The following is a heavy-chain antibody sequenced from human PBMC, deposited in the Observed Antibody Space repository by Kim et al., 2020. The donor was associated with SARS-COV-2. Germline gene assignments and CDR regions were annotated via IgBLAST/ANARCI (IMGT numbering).Heavy chain of an antibody. J-gene: IGHJ6*02. CDR3: ARRVDYGSGSYYNPKDQYYYYYGMDV. CDR2: IYYSGST. CDR1: GGSISSSSYY. Sequence: SETLSLTCTVSGGSISSSSYYWGWIRQPPGKGLEWIGSIYYSGSTYYNPSLKSRVTISVDTSKNQFSLKLSSVTAADTAVYYCARRVDYGSGSYYNPKDQYYYYYGMDVWGQGTTVTVSS. D-gene: IGHD3-10*01. V-gene: IGHV4-39*01.